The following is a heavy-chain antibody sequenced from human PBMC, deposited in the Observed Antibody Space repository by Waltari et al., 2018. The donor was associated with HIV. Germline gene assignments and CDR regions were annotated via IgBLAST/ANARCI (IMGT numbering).Heavy chain of an antibody. Sequence: QVQPVQSGAEVKKPGSSVKVSCKASGGTFSNSAINWVRQAPGQGLKWMGGIIRIFGSPHYGQKFQGRGTITADESTSTVYMKPGRRRSEDTAVYYCARASRDTAMGAFDIGGQGTMVTVSS. D-gene: IGHD5-18*01. V-gene: IGHV1-69*01. CDR1: GGTFSNSA. J-gene: IGHJ3*02. CDR2: IIRIFGSP. CDR3: ARASRDTAMGAFDI.